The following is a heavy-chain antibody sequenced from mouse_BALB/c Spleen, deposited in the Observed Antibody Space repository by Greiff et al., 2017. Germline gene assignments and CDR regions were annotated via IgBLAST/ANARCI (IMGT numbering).Heavy chain of an antibody. CDR1: GFTFSSYA. Sequence: EVKLMESGGGLVKPGGSLKLSCAASGFTFSSYAMSWVRQTPEKRLEWVATISSGGSYTYYPDSVKGRFTISRDNAKNTLYLQMSSLRSEDTAMYYCARRDTTVVPYFDYWGQGTTLTVSS. V-gene: IGHV5-9-3*01. CDR2: ISSGGSYT. J-gene: IGHJ2*01. CDR3: ARRDTTVVPYFDY. D-gene: IGHD1-1*01.